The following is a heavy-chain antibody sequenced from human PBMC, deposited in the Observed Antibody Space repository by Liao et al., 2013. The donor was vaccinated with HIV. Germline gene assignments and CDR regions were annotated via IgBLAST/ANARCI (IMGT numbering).Heavy chain of an antibody. CDR1: GGSFSGYY. V-gene: IGHV4-34*01. Sequence: QVQLQQWGAGLLKPSETLSLTCAVYGGSFSGYYWSWIRQPPGKGLEWIGEINHSGNTNYNPSLKSRVTILVDTSKNQFSLKLSSVTAADTAVYYCAVGSSWYNGWVYWGQGTPVTVSS. CDR3: AVGSSWYNGWVY. CDR2: INHSGNT. J-gene: IGHJ4*02. D-gene: IGHD6-13*01.